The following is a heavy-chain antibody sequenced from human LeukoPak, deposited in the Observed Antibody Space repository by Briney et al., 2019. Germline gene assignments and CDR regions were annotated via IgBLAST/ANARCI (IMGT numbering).Heavy chain of an antibody. D-gene: IGHD3-9*01. CDR1: GGTFSSYA. CDR3: AREPRLRYFDWLPNYFDY. J-gene: IGHJ4*02. V-gene: IGHV1-69*13. Sequence: SVTVSCTASGGTFSSYAISWVRQAPDQGLGWMEGIFPIFGTANYTQNFRGRVTITADESTSTAYMELSSLRSEDTAVYYCAREPRLRYFDWLPNYFDYWGQGTLVTVSS. CDR2: IFPIFGTA.